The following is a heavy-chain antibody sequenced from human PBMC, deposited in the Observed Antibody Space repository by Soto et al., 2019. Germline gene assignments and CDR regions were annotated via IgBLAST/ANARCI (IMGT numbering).Heavy chain of an antibody. V-gene: IGHV3-7*05. CDR2: IKQDGREK. J-gene: IGHJ6*02. CDR1: GFTFSNYW. CDR3: AIRSGYSNSYFYYYGMDV. Sequence: GSLRLSCAASGFTFSNYWMSWVRQAPGKGLEWVANIKQDGREKYYVDSVKGRFTISRDDATNSLYLQMNSLRAEDTAVYYCAIRSGYSNSYFYYYGMDVWGQGTTVTVSS. D-gene: IGHD6-13*01.